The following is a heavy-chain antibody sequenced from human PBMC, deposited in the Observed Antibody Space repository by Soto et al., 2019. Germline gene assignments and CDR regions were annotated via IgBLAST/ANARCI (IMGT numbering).Heavy chain of an antibody. J-gene: IGHJ4*02. CDR2: VYSTGST. V-gene: IGHV3-53*01. CDR1: GFTVGSYY. Sequence: QLVESGGGLIQPGGSLRLSCAASGFTVGSYYMSWVRQAPGKGLEWVSVVYSTGSTYYADSVKGRFTISRDISKNMIYLQMDSLRAEDTAVYYCAREGMGFGYWGQGTLVTVSS. CDR3: AREGMGFGY. D-gene: IGHD1-26*01.